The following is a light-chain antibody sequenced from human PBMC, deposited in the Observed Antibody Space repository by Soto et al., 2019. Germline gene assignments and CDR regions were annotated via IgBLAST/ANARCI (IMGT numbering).Light chain of an antibody. J-gene: IGKJ5*01. Sequence: EVVFTQSPATLSLSPGATATLSCGASQSVSSSLAWYQQKPGKAPRLLIYDASSRATGIPARLSGSGSGTDFALPIRSLEPEDFAVYYCHHRGTGITFGQGTRLE. CDR3: HHRGTGIT. V-gene: IGKV3-11*01. CDR2: DAS. CDR1: QSVSSS.